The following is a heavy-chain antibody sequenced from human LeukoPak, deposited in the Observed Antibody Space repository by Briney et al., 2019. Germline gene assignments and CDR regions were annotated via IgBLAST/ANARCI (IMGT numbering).Heavy chain of an antibody. Sequence: GGSLSLSCAASGFTFNKAWMSWVRQAPGKGLEWVGRIKSKTDGGATDYAAPVKGRFTISRDDSKNTVYLQMNSLKTEDTAVYYCTTRASYYDFWKTDYWGQGTLVTVSS. D-gene: IGHD3-3*01. V-gene: IGHV3-15*01. CDR3: TTRASYYDFWKTDY. CDR1: GFTFNKAW. CDR2: IKSKTDGGAT. J-gene: IGHJ4*02.